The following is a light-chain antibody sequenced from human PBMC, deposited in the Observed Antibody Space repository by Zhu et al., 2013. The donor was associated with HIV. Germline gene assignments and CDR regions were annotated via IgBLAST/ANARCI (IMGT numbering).Light chain of an antibody. J-gene: IGLJ3*02. Sequence: QSVLTQPPSASGTPGQRVTISCSGGNSNIGSNTANWYQKLPGTAPKLLIYADQQRPSGVPDRFSGSRSGTSASLAINGLQSEDETDYFCAVWDDSLNGWVFGGGTRLTVL. CDR3: AVWDDSLNGWV. V-gene: IGLV1-44*01. CDR2: ADQ. CDR1: NSNIGSNT.